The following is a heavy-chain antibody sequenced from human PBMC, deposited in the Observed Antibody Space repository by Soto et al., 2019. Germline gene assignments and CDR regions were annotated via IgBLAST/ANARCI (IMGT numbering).Heavy chain of an antibody. V-gene: IGHV4-39*01. CDR2: ICGATT. Sequence: PSETLSLTCTVSDGSISSSNYCWAWIRQPPGKGLEWIGTICGATTYYNPSLRSRVTISVDTSKKQFSLKVNSVTAADTAVYYCSRPTVGGPPDYWGQGILVTVSS. J-gene: IGHJ4*02. CDR1: DGSISSSNYC. CDR3: SRPTVGGPPDY. D-gene: IGHD4-17*01.